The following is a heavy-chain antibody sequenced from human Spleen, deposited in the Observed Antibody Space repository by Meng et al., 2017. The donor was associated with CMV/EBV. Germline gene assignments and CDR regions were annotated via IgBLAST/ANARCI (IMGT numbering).Heavy chain of an antibody. Sequence: GESLKISCADSGFTFSSYSMNWVRQAPGKGLEWVSSISSSSSYIYYADSVKGRFTISRDNAKNSLYLQMNSLRAEDTAVYYCAKDRGYSSGSQGGFDYWGQGTLVTVSS. D-gene: IGHD6-19*01. J-gene: IGHJ4*02. CDR3: AKDRGYSSGSQGGFDY. V-gene: IGHV3-21*06. CDR2: ISSSSSYI. CDR1: GFTFSSYS.